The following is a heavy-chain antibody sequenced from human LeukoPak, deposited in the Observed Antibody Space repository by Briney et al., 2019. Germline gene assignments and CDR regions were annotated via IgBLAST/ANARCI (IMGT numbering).Heavy chain of an antibody. CDR3: APIFGDYSDFDS. CDR2: ITHHGST. CDR1: GGSFTNYY. J-gene: IGHJ4*02. Sequence: SETLSLTCDVYGGSFTNYYLSWVRQPPGKGLEWIGEITHHGSTNYNPSLKGRVSISVDTSKNQFSLKLSSVAAADTAVYYCAPIFGDYSDFDSWGQGTLVTVSS. D-gene: IGHD4-17*01. V-gene: IGHV4-34*01.